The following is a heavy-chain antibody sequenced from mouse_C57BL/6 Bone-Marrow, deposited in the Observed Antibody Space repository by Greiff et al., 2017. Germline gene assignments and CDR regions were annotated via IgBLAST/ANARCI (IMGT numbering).Heavy chain of an antibody. CDR2: INPGSGGT. Sequence: VQLQESGAELVRPGTSVKVSCKASGYAFTNYLIEWVKQRPGQGLEWIGVINPGSGGTNYNEKFKGKATLTADKSSSTAYMQLSSLTSEDSAVYFCARRDGYFEVWGTGTTVTVSS. V-gene: IGHV1-54*01. CDR3: ARRDGYFEV. D-gene: IGHD3-3*01. CDR1: GYAFTNYL. J-gene: IGHJ1*03.